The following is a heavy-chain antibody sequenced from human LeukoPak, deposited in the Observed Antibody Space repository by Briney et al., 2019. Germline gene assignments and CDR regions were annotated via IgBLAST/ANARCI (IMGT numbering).Heavy chain of an antibody. V-gene: IGHV5-51*01. Sequence: GESLKISCKVSGYSFPSYWISWVRQMPGKGLEWMGTIYPGDSDTRYRPSFQGQVTISVDKSISTAYLQWSSLKASDTAMYYCARRRTLRLDAFDPWGQGTLVTVSS. CDR3: ARRRTLRLDAFDP. J-gene: IGHJ5*02. CDR2: IYPGDSDT. CDR1: GYSFPSYW. D-gene: IGHD5/OR15-5a*01.